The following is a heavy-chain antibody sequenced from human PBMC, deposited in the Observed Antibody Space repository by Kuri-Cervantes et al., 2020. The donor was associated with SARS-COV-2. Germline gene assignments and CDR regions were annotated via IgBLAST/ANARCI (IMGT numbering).Heavy chain of an antibody. CDR3: ARSPGDGDYDPFDY. CDR1: GFTFSDYY. D-gene: IGHD4-17*01. V-gene: IGHV3-11*04. CDR2: ISSSGTTI. J-gene: IGHJ4*02. Sequence: LSLTCAASGFTFSDYYITWIRQAPGKGLEWVSYISSSGTTIYYADSVKGRFTISRDNAKNSLYLQMNSLRAEDTAVYYCARSPGDGDYDPFDYWGQGTLVTVSS.